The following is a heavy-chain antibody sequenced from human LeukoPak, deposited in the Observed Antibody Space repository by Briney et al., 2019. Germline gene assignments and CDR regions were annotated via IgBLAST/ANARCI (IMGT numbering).Heavy chain of an antibody. D-gene: IGHD3-10*01. CDR2: INPSSGGT. Sequence: ASVKVSCKASGYTFTGYYMHWVRQAPGQGLEWMGWINPSSGGTNYAQKFQGRVTMTRDTSISTAYMELSRLRSDDTAVYYCARSEGRRFGELLPNPNQEWFDPWGQGTLVTVSS. CDR1: GYTFTGYY. V-gene: IGHV1-2*02. J-gene: IGHJ5*02. CDR3: ARSEGRRFGELLPNPNQEWFDP.